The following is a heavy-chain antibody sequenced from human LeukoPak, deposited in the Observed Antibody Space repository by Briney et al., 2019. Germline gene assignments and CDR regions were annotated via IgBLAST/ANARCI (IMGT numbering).Heavy chain of an antibody. CDR1: GGSIGITPYY. CDR2: VSYSGSS. V-gene: IGHV4-39*01. J-gene: IGHJ3*02. Sequence: SETLSLTCTVSGGSIGITPYYWGRIRQPPGKGLEWIGTVSYSGSSSYNPSLKSRVSISVDTSKNQFSLKLSSVTAADTALYYCAGHPRSGYNDGFDAFNIWGQETMVTVSS. D-gene: IGHD5-18*01. CDR3: AGHPRSGYNDGFDAFNI.